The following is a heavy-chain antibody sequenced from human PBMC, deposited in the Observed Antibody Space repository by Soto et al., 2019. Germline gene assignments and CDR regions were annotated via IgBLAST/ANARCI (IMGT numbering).Heavy chain of an antibody. CDR1: GGSISSGGYS. V-gene: IGHV4-30-2*01. D-gene: IGHD4-17*01. CDR2: IYHSGST. CDR3: ARAHYGDYGYGMDV. J-gene: IGHJ6*02. Sequence: QLQLQESGSGLVKPSQTLSLTCAVSGGSISSGGYSWSWIRQPPGKGLEWIGYIYHSGSTYYNPSLKSRVTISVDRTKNQLSLKLSSVTAADTSVYYCARAHYGDYGYGMDVWGQGTTVTVSS.